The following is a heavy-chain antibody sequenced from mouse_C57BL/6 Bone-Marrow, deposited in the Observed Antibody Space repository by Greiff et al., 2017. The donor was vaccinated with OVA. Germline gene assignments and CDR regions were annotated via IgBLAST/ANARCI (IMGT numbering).Heavy chain of an antibody. CDR3: TVGSSYSYAMDY. CDR1: GYTFTDYE. Sequence: LVESGAELVRPGASVTLSCKASGYTFTDYEMHWVKQTPVHGLEWIGAIDPETGGTAYNQKFKGKAILTADKSSSTAYMELRSLTSEDSAVYYCTVGSSYSYAMDYWGQGTSVTVSS. D-gene: IGHD1-1*01. J-gene: IGHJ4*01. V-gene: IGHV1-15*01. CDR2: IDPETGGT.